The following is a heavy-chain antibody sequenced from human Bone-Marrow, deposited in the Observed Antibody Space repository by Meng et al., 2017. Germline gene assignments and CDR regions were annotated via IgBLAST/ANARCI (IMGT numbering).Heavy chain of an antibody. CDR1: GGSISSGGYY. V-gene: IGHV4-31*01. CDR3: ARGRRGYCSGGSCYHSNWFDP. CDR2: IYYSGST. D-gene: IGHD2-15*01. J-gene: IGHJ5*02. Sequence: QRQESGPGLVKPSQTLSLTCTVSGGSISSGGYYWSWIRQHPGKGLEWIGYIYYSGSTYYNPSLKSLVTISVDTSKNQFSLKLSSVTAADTAVYYCARGRRGYCSGGSCYHSNWFDPWGQGTLVTVSS.